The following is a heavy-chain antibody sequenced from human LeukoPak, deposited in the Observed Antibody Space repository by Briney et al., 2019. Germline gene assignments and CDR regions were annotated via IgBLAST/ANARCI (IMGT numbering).Heavy chain of an antibody. CDR1: GFTFSSYA. CDR2: ISGSGGST. J-gene: IGHJ5*02. D-gene: IGHD3-22*01. CDR3: AKVTLGYYDSSGYPPWFDP. V-gene: IGHV3-23*01. Sequence: GGSPRLSCAASGFTFSSYAMSWVRQAPGKGLEWVSAISGSGGSTYYADSVKGRFTISRDNSKNTLYLQMNSLRAEDTAVYYCAKVTLGYYDSSGYPPWFDPWGQGTLVTVSS.